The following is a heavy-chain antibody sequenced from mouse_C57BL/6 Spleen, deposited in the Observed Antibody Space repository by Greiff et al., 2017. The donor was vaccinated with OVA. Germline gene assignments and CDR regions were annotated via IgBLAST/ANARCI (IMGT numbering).Heavy chain of an antibody. V-gene: IGHV2-2*01. CDR1: GFSLTSYG. Sequence: QVQLQQSGPGLVQPSQSLSITCTVSGFSLTSYGVHWVRQSPGKGLEWLGVIWSGGSTDYNAAFISRLSISKDNSKSQVFFKMNSLQADDTAIYYCARKGYYGSSYWYFDVWGTGTTVTVSS. CDR3: ARKGYYGSSYWYFDV. J-gene: IGHJ1*03. CDR2: IWSGGST. D-gene: IGHD1-1*01.